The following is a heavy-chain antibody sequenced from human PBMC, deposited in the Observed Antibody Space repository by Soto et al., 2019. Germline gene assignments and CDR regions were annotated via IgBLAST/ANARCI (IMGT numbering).Heavy chain of an antibody. J-gene: IGHJ6*02. CDR3: AGGENYYALGV. CDR1: GSTFSNYI. Sequence: QLQLVEPGGGVVQPGTSLRLSCTASGSTFSNYIMHWVRQAPGKGLDWVAFISYDGSNKDYADSVEGRFTISRDNSKSTLYLQLSSLRPEDTAVYYCAGGENYYALGVWGQGTTVTVSS. V-gene: IGHV3-30-3*01. CDR2: ISYDGSNK. D-gene: IGHD1-26*01.